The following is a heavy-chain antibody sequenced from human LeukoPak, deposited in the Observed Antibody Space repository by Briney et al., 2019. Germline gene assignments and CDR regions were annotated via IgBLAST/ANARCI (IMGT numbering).Heavy chain of an antibody. Sequence: GGSLRLSCAASGFTFSSYSMDWVRQAPGKGLEWVSSISRSSNYIYYADSVKGRFTISRDNAKNSLYLQINSLRAEDTSVYYCARGENNYGYYYFDYWGQGTLVTVSS. CDR1: GFTFSSYS. CDR2: ISRSSNYI. CDR3: ARGENNYGYYYFDY. J-gene: IGHJ4*02. V-gene: IGHV3-21*01. D-gene: IGHD5-24*01.